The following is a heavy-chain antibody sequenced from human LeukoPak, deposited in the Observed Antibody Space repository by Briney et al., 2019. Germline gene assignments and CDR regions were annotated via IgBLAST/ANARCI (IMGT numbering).Heavy chain of an antibody. V-gene: IGHV4-4*07. CDR1: GGSISSYY. D-gene: IGHD1-26*01. J-gene: IGHJ6*03. CDR2: IYTSGST. CDR3: ARGQWELLSFAYYYYMDV. Sequence: SETLSLTCTVSGGSISSYYWSWIRQPAGKGLEWIGRIYTSGSTNYNPSLKSRVTMSVDTSKNQFSLKLSSVTAADTAVYYCARGQWELLSFAYYYYMDVWGKGTTVTISS.